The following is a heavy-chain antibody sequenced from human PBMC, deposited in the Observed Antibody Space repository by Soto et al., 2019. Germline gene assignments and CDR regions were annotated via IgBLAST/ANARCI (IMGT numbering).Heavy chain of an antibody. D-gene: IGHD5-12*01. J-gene: IGHJ4*02. CDR2: IYYSGST. Sequence: PSETLSLTCTVSGGSISSSSYYWGWIRQPPGKGLEWIGSIYYSGSTYYNPSLKSRVTISVDTSKNQFSLKLSSVTAADTAVYYCAGGTDGKKVAYWGQGTLVTVSS. V-gene: IGHV4-39*07. CDR1: GGSISSSSYY. CDR3: AGGTDGKKVAY.